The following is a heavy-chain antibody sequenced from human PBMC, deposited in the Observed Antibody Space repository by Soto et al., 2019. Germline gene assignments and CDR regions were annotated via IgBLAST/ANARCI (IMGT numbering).Heavy chain of an antibody. J-gene: IGHJ4*02. CDR3: ARGGRRFCANGACHFFDF. CDR2: IYSGGST. Sequence: EVQLVESGGGLVQPGGSLRLSCAASGFTVSSNYISWVRQAPGKGLEWVSVIYSGGSTYYADSVKGRFTISNHNSMNTVYLQMNSLGAEDTAVYYCARGGRRFCANGACHFFDFWGQGTLVTVAA. D-gene: IGHD2-8*01. CDR1: GFTVSSNY. V-gene: IGHV3-53*04.